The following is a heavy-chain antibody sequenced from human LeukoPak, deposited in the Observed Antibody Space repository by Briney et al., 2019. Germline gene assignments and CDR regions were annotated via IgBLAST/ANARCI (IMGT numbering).Heavy chain of an antibody. CDR2: INSDGSST. V-gene: IGHV3-74*01. J-gene: IGHJ3*02. Sequence: GGSLRLSCAASGLTFSSNWMHWVRQVPGKGLVWVSRINSDGSSTSYADSVKGRFTISRDNAKSTLYLQMNSLRAEDAAVYYCASENDAFDIWGPGTVVTVSS. CDR3: ASENDAFDI. CDR1: GLTFSSNW.